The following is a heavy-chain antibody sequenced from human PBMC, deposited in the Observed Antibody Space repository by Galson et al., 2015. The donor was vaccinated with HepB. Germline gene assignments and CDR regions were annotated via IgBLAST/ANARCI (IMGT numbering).Heavy chain of an antibody. CDR3: AKDRYYDSSGSAVFDY. J-gene: IGHJ4*02. Sequence: SLRLSCAASGFTFSSYAMSWVRQAPGKGLEWVSAISGSGGSTYYADSVKGRFTISRDNSKNTLYLQMNSLRAEDTAVYYCAKDRYYDSSGSAVFDYWGQGTLVTVSS. CDR2: ISGSGGST. V-gene: IGHV3-23*01. CDR1: GFTFSSYA. D-gene: IGHD3-22*01.